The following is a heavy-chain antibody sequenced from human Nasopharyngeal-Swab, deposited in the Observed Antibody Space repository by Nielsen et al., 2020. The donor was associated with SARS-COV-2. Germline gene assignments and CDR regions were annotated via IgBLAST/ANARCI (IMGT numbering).Heavy chain of an antibody. J-gene: IGHJ3*02. CDR1: GFTFSSYA. CDR2: VTGSGYGT. D-gene: IGHD3-10*01. CDR3: ARKDVFAYGVDAFDI. V-gene: IGHV3-23*01. Sequence: GESPNTSCAAAGFTFSSYAMTSVRRATGKGLEWVSVVTGSGYGTDYADSVKGRFTISRDNAKTTLYLQMNSLRAEDTAVYYCARKDVFAYGVDAFDILGQGTRVTVSS.